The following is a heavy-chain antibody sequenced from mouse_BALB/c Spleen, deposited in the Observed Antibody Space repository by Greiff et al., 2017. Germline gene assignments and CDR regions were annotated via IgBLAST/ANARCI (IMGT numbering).Heavy chain of an antibody. CDR1: GFTFTDYY. CDR3: AKVRLWAYAMDY. J-gene: IGHJ4*01. Sequence: EVKLVESGGGLVQPGGSLRLSCATSGFTFTDYYMSWVRQPPGKALEWLGFIRNKANGYTTEYSASVKGRFTISRDNSQSILYLQMNTLRAEDSATYYCAKVRLWAYAMDYWGQGTSVTVSS. V-gene: IGHV7-3*02. D-gene: IGHD1-1*02. CDR2: IRNKANGYTT.